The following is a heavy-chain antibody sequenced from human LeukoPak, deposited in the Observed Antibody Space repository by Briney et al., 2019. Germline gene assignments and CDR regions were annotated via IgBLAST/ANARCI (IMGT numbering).Heavy chain of an antibody. J-gene: IGHJ3*02. V-gene: IGHV1-2*02. CDR3: ARDSGIVGATDDAFDI. CDR2: INPNSGGT. CDR1: GYTFTGYY. Sequence: GASVKVSCKASGYTFTGYYMHWVRQAPGQGLEWMGWINPNSGGTNYAQKFQGRVTMTRDTSISTAYMELSRPRSDDTAVYYCARDSGIVGATDDAFDIWGQGTMVTVSS. D-gene: IGHD1-26*01.